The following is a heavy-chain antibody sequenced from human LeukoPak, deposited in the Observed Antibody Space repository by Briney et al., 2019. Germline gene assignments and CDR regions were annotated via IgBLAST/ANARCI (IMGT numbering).Heavy chain of an antibody. D-gene: IGHD4-17*01. Sequence: PSETLSLTXTVSGGSISSGSYYWSWIRQPAGKGLEWIGRIYTSESTNYNPSLKSRVTISVDTSKNQFSLKLSSVTAADTAAYYCARHDYGDYPVRDYWGQGTLVTVSS. J-gene: IGHJ4*02. CDR2: IYTSEST. V-gene: IGHV4-61*02. CDR1: GGSISSGSYY. CDR3: ARHDYGDYPVRDY.